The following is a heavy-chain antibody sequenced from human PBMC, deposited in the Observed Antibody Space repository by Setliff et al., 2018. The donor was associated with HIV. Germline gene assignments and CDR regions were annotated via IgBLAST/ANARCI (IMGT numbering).Heavy chain of an antibody. CDR1: GFTFSSYW. V-gene: IGHV3-7*02. J-gene: IGHJ6*03. CDR3: ARAGVVEGYYYYYYMDV. D-gene: IGHD2-15*01. Sequence: GGSLRLSCAASGFTFSSYWMSWVRQAPGKGLEWVANIKQDGSEKYYADSVRGRFTISRDDAEKSVYLQMNSLRAEDTAVYYCARAGVVEGYYYYYYMDVWGKGTTVTVSS. CDR2: IKQDGSEK.